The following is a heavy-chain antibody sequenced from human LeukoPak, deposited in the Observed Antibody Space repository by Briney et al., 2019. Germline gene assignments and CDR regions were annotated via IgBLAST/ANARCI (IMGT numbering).Heavy chain of an antibody. D-gene: IGHD6-19*01. CDR2: IIPIFGTA. CDR3: AKEEGGWYGVDY. V-gene: IGHV1-69*06. CDR1: GGTFSSYA. J-gene: IGHJ4*02. Sequence: GASVKVSCKASGGTFSSYAISWVRQAPRQGLEWMGGIIPIFGTANYAQKFQGRVTITADKSTSTAYMELSSLRSEDAAVYYCAKEEGGWYGVDYWGQGTLVTVSS.